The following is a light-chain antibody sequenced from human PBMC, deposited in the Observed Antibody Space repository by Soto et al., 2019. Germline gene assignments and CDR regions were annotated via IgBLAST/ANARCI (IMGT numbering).Light chain of an antibody. Sequence: EIVLTQSPGTLSLSPGERVTLSCRASQSVSSSYLAWYQQKPGQAPRLLIYGASSRATGIPDRFSGSGSGTDFTLTISSLEPEDFAVYYCHQYGLSPRHPFGQGTKVDIK. CDR1: QSVSSSY. CDR2: GAS. V-gene: IGKV3-20*01. J-gene: IGKJ2*01. CDR3: HQYGLSPRHP.